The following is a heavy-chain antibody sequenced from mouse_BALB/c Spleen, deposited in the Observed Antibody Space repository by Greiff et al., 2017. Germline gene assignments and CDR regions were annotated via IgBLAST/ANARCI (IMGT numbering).Heavy chain of an antibody. J-gene: IGHJ4*01. V-gene: IGHV5-6-3*01. CDR3: ARRGTVVDYYAMDY. CDR2: INSNGGST. D-gene: IGHD1-1*01. Sequence: EVMLVESGGGLVQPGGSLKLSCAASGFTFSSYGMSWVRQTPDKRLELVATINSNGGSTYYPDSVKGRFTISRDNAKNTLYLQMSSLKSEDTAMYYCARRGTVVDYYAMDYWGQGTSVTVSS. CDR1: GFTFSSYG.